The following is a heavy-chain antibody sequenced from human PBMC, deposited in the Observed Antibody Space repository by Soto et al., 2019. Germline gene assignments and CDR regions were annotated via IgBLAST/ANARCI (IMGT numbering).Heavy chain of an antibody. D-gene: IGHD1-1*01. J-gene: IGHJ5*02. CDR3: AKDRTTGTTRWFDP. CDR2: ISYDGSNK. Sequence: GSLRLSCAASGFTFSSYGMHWVRQAPGKGLEWVAVISYDGSNKYYADSVKGRFTISRDNSKNTLYLQMNSLRAEDTAVYYCAKDRTTGTTRWFDPWGQGTLVTVSS. CDR1: GFTFSSYG. V-gene: IGHV3-30*18.